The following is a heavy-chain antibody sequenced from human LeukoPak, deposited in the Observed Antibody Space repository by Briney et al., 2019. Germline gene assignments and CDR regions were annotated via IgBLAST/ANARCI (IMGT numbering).Heavy chain of an antibody. CDR2: INPNSGGT. Sequence: ASVTVSCKASGYTFTGYYMHWVRQAPGQGLEWMGWINPNSGGTSYAQKFQGRVTMTRDTSISTAYMELSRLRSDDTAVYYCARQGFSGSSWTLYWGQGTLVTVSS. J-gene: IGHJ4*02. D-gene: IGHD6-13*01. CDR1: GYTFTGYY. CDR3: ARQGFSGSSWTLY. V-gene: IGHV1-2*02.